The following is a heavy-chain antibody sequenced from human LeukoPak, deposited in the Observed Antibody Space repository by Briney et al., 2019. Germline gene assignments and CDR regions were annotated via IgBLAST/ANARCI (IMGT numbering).Heavy chain of an antibody. CDR3: ARSPGYSSSWAVDFDY. D-gene: IGHD6-13*01. Sequence: GEPLQISCKGSGYHFTSYWIGWARPLPGKGLEGMGIIYPGDSDTRYSPSFQGQVTISADKSISTAYLQWSSLKASDTAMYYCARSPGYSSSWAVDFDYWGQGTLVTVSS. CDR1: GYHFTSYW. J-gene: IGHJ4*02. CDR2: IYPGDSDT. V-gene: IGHV5-51*01.